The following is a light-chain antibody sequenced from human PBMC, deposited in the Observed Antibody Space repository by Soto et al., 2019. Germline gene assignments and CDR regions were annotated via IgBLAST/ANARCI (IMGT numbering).Light chain of an antibody. CDR3: SSYTVPSPYV. J-gene: IGLJ1*01. Sequence: QSVLTQPASVSGSPGQSITIACTVTRNDVGDYKYVSWYQQHPGKAPKLILYEVSNRPSGVSSRFSGSKSGNTASLTISGLQPEDEADYYCSSYTVPSPYVFGTGTKVTVL. CDR1: RNDVGDYKY. V-gene: IGLV2-14*01. CDR2: EVS.